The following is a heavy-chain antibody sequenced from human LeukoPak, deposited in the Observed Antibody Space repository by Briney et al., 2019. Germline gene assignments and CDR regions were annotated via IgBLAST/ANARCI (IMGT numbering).Heavy chain of an antibody. CDR1: GYISIDYS. D-gene: IGHD3-10*02. V-gene: IGHV1-2*02. CDR3: ARMFGESSFDI. J-gene: IGHJ3*02. CDR2: INPTSGGT. Sequence: ASAKVSCKPSGYISIDYSMYWVRQAPGQGLEWMGWINPTSGGTNYAKTFQGRVTMTRDTSISTAYMELSRLKSDDTAVYYCARMFGESSFDIWGQGTMVTVSS.